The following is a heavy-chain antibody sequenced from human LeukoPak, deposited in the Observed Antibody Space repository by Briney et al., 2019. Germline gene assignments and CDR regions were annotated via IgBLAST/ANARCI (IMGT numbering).Heavy chain of an antibody. J-gene: IGHJ4*02. CDR3: ARAHWGFGELNHFDY. CDR2: IYYSGST. V-gene: IGHV4-39*01. Sequence: PSETLSLTCTVSGGSISSSSYYWGWIRQPPGKGLEWIGSIYYSGSTYYNPSLKSRVTISVDTSKNQFSLKLSSVTAADTAVYYCARAHWGFGELNHFDYWGQGTLVTVSS. D-gene: IGHD3-10*01. CDR1: GGSISSSSYY.